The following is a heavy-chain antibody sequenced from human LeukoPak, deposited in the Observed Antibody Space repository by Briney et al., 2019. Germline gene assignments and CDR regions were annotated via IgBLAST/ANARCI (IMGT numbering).Heavy chain of an antibody. CDR3: ARGGVGYSYGALWVY. CDR2: IWYDGSNK. Sequence: GGSLRLSCAASGFTFSSYGMHWVRQAPGKGLEWVAVIWYDGSNKYYADSVKGRFTISRDNSKNTLYLQMNSLRAEDTAVYYCARGGVGYSYGALWVYWGQGTLVTISS. D-gene: IGHD5-18*01. J-gene: IGHJ4*02. CDR1: GFTFSSYG. V-gene: IGHV3-33*01.